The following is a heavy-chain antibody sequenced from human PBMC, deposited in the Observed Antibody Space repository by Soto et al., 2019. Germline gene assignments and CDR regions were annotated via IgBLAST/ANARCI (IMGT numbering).Heavy chain of an antibody. CDR3: ATHPPYGPLDH. CDR1: GGSINSYY. D-gene: IGHD4-17*01. J-gene: IGHJ4*02. V-gene: IGHV4-59*04. Sequence: SETLSLTCTVSGGSINSYYWTWIRQPPGKGLEWIGYVYYSENTYYNPSLKSRVTISVDTSKNQFSLRLTSVTAADTAVYYCATHPPYGPLDHWGQGTLVTVSS. CDR2: VYYSENT.